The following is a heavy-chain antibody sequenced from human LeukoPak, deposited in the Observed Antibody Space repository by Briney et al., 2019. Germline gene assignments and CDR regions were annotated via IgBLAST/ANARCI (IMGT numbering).Heavy chain of an antibody. V-gene: IGHV3-48*03. CDR2: ISGSGDII. CDR1: GFTFSSYE. CDR3: AREKLHGDFDY. Sequence: PGGSLRLSCAASGFTFSSYEMNWVRQTPGKGLEWVSYISGSGDIIRYADSVKGRFTISRDNSENSVSLQMNSLRVEDTAVYYCAREKLHGDFDYWGPGTLVTVSS. J-gene: IGHJ4*02. D-gene: IGHD2-21*01.